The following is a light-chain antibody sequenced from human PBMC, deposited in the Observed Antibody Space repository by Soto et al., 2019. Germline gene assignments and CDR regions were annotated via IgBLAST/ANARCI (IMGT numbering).Light chain of an antibody. CDR3: QQYNSYPLT. J-gene: IGKJ4*01. CDR2: DAS. CDR1: QSLGSR. Sequence: DIQMTHSASTRPTTVGDRVTITCRASQSLGSRLAWHQQKPGKAPKLLIYDASSLESGVPSRFSGSGSGTEFTLTISSLQPDDFATYYCQQYNSYPLTFGGGTKVDIK. V-gene: IGKV1-5*01.